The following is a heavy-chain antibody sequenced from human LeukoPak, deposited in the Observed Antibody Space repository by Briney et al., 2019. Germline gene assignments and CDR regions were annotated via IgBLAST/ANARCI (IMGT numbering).Heavy chain of an antibody. J-gene: IGHJ4*02. CDR2: MNPNSGNT. CDR3: ARDQEGFDY. CDR1: GYTFTSYD. V-gene: IGHV1-8*01. Sequence: GASVKVSCKASGYTFTSYDINWVRQATGQGLEWMGWMNPNSGNTGYAQKFQGRVTMTRNTSISTVHMELSGLRSEDTAVYYCARDQEGFDYWGQGTLVTVSS.